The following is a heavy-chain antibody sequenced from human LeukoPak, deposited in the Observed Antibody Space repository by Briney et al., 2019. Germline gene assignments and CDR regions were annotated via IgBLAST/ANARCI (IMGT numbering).Heavy chain of an antibody. Sequence: ASVKVSCKASGYTFTGYYMHWVRQAPGQGLEWMGRINPNSGGTNYAQKFQGRVTMTRDTSISTAYMELSRLRSDDTAVYYCAAGYDSSGYQFDYWGQGTLVTVSS. CDR1: GYTFTGYY. CDR3: AAGYDSSGYQFDY. V-gene: IGHV1-2*06. D-gene: IGHD3-22*01. J-gene: IGHJ4*02. CDR2: INPNSGGT.